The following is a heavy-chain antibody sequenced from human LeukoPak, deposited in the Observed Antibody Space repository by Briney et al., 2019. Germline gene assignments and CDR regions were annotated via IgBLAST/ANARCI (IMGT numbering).Heavy chain of an antibody. D-gene: IGHD3/OR15-3a*01. CDR3: VKDLDSRADC. CDR1: GFTFSSYW. CDR2: INTDGTII. J-gene: IGHJ4*02. Sequence: GGSLRLSCAASGFTFSSYWMHWVRQTPGRGLVWVARINTDGTIIDYADSVQGRFTISRDNAKNTLYLQMNSLRAEDTALYYCVKDLDSRADCWGQGTLVTVSS. V-gene: IGHV3-74*01.